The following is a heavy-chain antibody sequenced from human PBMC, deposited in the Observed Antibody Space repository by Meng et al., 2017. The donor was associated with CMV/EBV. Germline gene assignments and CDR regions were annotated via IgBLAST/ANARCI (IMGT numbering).Heavy chain of an antibody. D-gene: IGHD3-10*01. Sequence: SLKISCAASGFTFSDYYMSWIRQAPGKGLEWVSYISSSGNTIFYADSVKGRFTISRDNARNSLYLQMNSLRAEDTAVYYCARSNYYGSGSYFAQPYYYYGMDVWGQGTTVTVSS. V-gene: IGHV3-11*04. CDR1: GFTFSDYY. CDR3: ARSNYYGSGSYFAQPYYYYGMDV. J-gene: IGHJ6*02. CDR2: ISSSGNTI.